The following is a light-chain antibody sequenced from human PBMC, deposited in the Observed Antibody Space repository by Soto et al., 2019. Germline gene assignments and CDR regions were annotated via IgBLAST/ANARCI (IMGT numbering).Light chain of an antibody. CDR1: QSVSTY. CDR2: EAS. Sequence: VVLTQSLDTMSLYPGEGATLSCLASQSVSTYLAWYQQKPGQAPRLLIFEASKRATGIPDRISGSGSGTDFTLTISSLEPEDFAVYYCQQRGHWPRTFGQGTKVDIK. J-gene: IGKJ1*01. CDR3: QQRGHWPRT. V-gene: IGKV3-11*01.